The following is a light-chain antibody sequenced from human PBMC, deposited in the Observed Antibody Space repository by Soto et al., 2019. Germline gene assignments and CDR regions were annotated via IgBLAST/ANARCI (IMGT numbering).Light chain of an antibody. CDR2: DVT. CDR3: SSYTSSSTVV. Sequence: QSALTQPASVSGSPGQSITISCTGASSDIGGYNYVSWYQQHPGKAPKLMIYDVTKWPSGVSHLFSGSKSGNTASLTISGLQPEDEADYYCSSYTSSSTVVFGGGTKVTVL. J-gene: IGLJ2*01. V-gene: IGLV2-14*01. CDR1: SSDIGGYNY.